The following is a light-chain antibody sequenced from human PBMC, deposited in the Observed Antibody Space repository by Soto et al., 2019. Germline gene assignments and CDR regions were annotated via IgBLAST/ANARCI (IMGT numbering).Light chain of an antibody. CDR3: QHTYTTPPWT. V-gene: IGKV1-39*01. Sequence: DIQMTQSPSSLSASVGDRVTITCRASQSIGRYLNWYQQKPGKAPNLLIYATSTLQTGVPSRFSGGGSETDFTLTISSLQPEDFATYYCQHTYTTPPWTFTQGTKVEIK. CDR2: ATS. J-gene: IGKJ1*01. CDR1: QSIGRY.